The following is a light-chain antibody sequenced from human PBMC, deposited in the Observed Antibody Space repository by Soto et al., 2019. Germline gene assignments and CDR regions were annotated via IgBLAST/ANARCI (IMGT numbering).Light chain of an antibody. V-gene: IGKV4-1*01. J-gene: IGKJ1*01. CDR1: QSVLYSSDNEKY. CDR2: WAS. Sequence: DIVMTQSPDSLAVSLGERATINCKSSQSVLYSSDNEKYLAWYQQKPGQPPKLLLYWASTRESGVPDRFSGSGYGTDFTLTISSLQAEDVAVYYCQQYYSTPRTFGQGTKVEIK. CDR3: QQYYSTPRT.